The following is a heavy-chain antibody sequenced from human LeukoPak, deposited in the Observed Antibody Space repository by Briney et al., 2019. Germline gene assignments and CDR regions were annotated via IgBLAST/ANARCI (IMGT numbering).Heavy chain of an antibody. CDR3: ARREYSGHSYFDY. V-gene: IGHV5-51*01. Sequence: GESLKISCKASGYRFSDYWIGWVRQMPGKGLEWMGIIYPDDSDTRYSPSFQGQVTISADKSTGTAYLQWSTLKASDTAIYYCARREYSGHSYFDYWSQGTLVTVSS. J-gene: IGHJ4*02. CDR1: GYRFSDYW. CDR2: IYPDDSDT. D-gene: IGHD3-22*01.